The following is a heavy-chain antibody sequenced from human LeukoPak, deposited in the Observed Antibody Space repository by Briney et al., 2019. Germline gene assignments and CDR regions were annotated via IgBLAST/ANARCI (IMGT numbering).Heavy chain of an antibody. CDR3: TTVRILLSAVDY. D-gene: IGHD3-10*01. CDR1: GFTFSNAW. CDR2: IKSKTDGRTT. V-gene: IGHV3-15*01. Sequence: GGSLRLSCAASGFTFSNAWMSWVRQAPGKGLEWVGRIKSKTDGRTTDYAAPVKGRFTISRDDSKNTLYLQMNSLKTEDTAVYYCTTVRILLSAVDYWGQGTLVTVSS. J-gene: IGHJ4*02.